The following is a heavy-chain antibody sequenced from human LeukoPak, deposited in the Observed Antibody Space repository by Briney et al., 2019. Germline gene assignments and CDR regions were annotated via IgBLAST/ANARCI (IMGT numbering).Heavy chain of an antibody. J-gene: IGHJ4*02. Sequence: PGGSLRLSCAASGFTFNNYAMTWVRQAPGKGLEWVSTINTGGGTYYAASVKGRFTLSRENSRNTLYLQMNSLRAEDTAVYYCARDLHEYYFDYWGQGTLVTASS. CDR2: INTGGGT. CDR1: GFTFNNYA. CDR3: ARDLHEYYFDY. V-gene: IGHV3-23*01.